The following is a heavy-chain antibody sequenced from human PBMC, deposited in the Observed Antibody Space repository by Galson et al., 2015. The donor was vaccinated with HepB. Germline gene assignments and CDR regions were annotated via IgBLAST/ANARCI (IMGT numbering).Heavy chain of an antibody. V-gene: IGHV3-30*03. CDR2: ILHDAHNR. CDR1: GFPFSNYA. CDR3: ARRAGASGGFSFDY. Sequence: SLRLSCAASGFPFSNYAMHWVRQTPGKGQEWMTVILHDAHNRYYADSVEGRFTVSRDNSKNTVYLQMNSLRPEDTAMYYCARRAGASGGFSFDYWGQGSLVTVSS. J-gene: IGHJ4*02. D-gene: IGHD3-10*01.